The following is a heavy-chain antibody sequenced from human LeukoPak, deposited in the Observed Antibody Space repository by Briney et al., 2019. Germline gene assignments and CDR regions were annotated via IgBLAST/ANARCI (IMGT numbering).Heavy chain of an antibody. V-gene: IGHV1-69*02. CDR1: GGTFSSYT. D-gene: IGHD2-2*01. Sequence: SVKVSCKASGGTFSSYTISLVRQAPGQGLEWMGRIIPILGIANYAQKFQGRVTITADKSTSTAYMELSSLRSEDTAVYYCARGSAQIVVVPAATVGNWFDPWGQGTLVTVSS. CDR2: IIPILGIA. J-gene: IGHJ5*02. CDR3: ARGSAQIVVVPAATVGNWFDP.